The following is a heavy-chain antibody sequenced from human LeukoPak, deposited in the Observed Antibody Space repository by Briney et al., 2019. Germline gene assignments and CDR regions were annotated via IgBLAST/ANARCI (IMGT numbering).Heavy chain of an antibody. Sequence: SETLSLTCTVSGYSISSGYYWGWIRQPPGKGLEWIGSIYHSGSTYYNPSLKSRVTISVDTSKNQFSLKLSSVTAADTAVYYCARDRRGYSYGVDYWGQGTLVTVSS. CDR1: GYSISSGYY. CDR3: ARDRRGYSYGVDY. CDR2: IYHSGST. J-gene: IGHJ4*02. V-gene: IGHV4-38-2*02. D-gene: IGHD5-18*01.